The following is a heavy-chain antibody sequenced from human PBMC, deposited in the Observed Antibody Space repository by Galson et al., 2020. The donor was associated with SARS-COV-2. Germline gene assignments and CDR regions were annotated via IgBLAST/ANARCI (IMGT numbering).Heavy chain of an antibody. CDR2: KSYDGSNK. Sequence: GESLKISCAASGFTFSSYGMHWVRQAPGKGLEWVAVKSYDGSNKYYADSVKGRFTISRDNSKNTLYLQMNSLRAEDTAVYYCAKAEYSYGYWYYFDYWGQGTLVTVSS. J-gene: IGHJ4*02. CDR1: GFTFSSYG. D-gene: IGHD5-18*01. CDR3: AKAEYSYGYWYYFDY. V-gene: IGHV3-30*18.